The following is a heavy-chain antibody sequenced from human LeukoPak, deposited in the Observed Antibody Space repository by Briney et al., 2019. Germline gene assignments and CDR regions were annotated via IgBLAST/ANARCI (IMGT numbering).Heavy chain of an antibody. CDR1: GFTFSSYG. CDR2: IWYDGSNK. V-gene: IGHV3-33*01. J-gene: IGHJ4*02. D-gene: IGHD3-10*01. CDR3: ARDVYYYGSGIDY. Sequence: GRSLRLSCAASGFTFSSYGMHWVRQAPGKGLEWVAVIWYDGSNKYYADSVKGRFTISGDNSKNTLYLQMNSLRAEDTAVYYCARDVYYYGSGIDYWGQGTLVTVSS.